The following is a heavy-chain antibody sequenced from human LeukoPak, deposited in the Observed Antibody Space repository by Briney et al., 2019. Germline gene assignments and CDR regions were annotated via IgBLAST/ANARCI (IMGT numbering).Heavy chain of an antibody. CDR1: GGSISSGSYY. V-gene: IGHV4-61*02. CDR2: IYTSGST. Sequence: SETLSLTCTVSGGSISSGSYYWSWIRQPAGKGLEWLGRIYTSGSTNYNPSLKSRVTISVDTSKNQFSLKLSSVTAADTAVYYCARGEILEWHKTEYYYGMDVWGQGTTVTVSS. D-gene: IGHD3-3*01. J-gene: IGHJ6*02. CDR3: ARGEILEWHKTEYYYGMDV.